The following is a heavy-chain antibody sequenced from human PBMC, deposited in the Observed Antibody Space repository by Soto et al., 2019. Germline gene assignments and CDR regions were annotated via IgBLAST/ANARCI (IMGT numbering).Heavy chain of an antibody. CDR1: GFTFSSYA. D-gene: IGHD3-22*01. Sequence: GGSLRLSCAASGFTFSSYAMSWVRQAPGKGLEWVSAISGSGGSTYYADSVKGRFTISRDNSKNTLYLQMNSLRAEDTAVYYCAKIFRGYSGYDTLYYYDSSGYYQRYYFDYWGQGTLVTVSS. CDR2: ISGSGGST. CDR3: AKIFRGYSGYDTLYYYDSSGYYQRYYFDY. V-gene: IGHV3-23*01. J-gene: IGHJ4*02.